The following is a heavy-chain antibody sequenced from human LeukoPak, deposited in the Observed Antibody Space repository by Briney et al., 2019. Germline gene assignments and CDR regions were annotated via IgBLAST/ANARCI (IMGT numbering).Heavy chain of an antibody. V-gene: IGHV1-2*02. D-gene: IGHD1-26*01. J-gene: IGHJ4*02. CDR1: GYTFTGYY. CDR2: INPNSGGT. CDR3: ARDSGSGLSFDY. Sequence: ASVKVSCKASGYTFTGYYMHWVRQAPVQGLEWMGWINPNSGGTNYAQKFQGRVTMTSDTSISTAYMELSRLRSDDTAVYYRARDSGSGLSFDYRGPGTLVTVSS.